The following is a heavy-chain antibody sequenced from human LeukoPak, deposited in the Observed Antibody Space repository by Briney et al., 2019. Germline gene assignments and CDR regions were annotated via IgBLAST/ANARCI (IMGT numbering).Heavy chain of an antibody. J-gene: IGHJ3*02. CDR1: GFTFDDYA. D-gene: IGHD3-22*01. Sequence: PGGSLRLSCAASGFTFDDYAMHWVRQAPGKGLEWVSGISWNSGSIGYADSVKGRFTISRDNAKNSLYLQMNSLRAEDTALYYCARDQYYYDSKAFDIWGQGTMVTVSS. CDR3: ARDQYYYDSKAFDI. V-gene: IGHV3-9*01. CDR2: ISWNSGSI.